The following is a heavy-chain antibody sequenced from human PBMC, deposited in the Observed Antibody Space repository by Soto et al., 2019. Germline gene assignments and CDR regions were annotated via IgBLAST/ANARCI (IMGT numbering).Heavy chain of an antibody. V-gene: IGHV4-31*03. J-gene: IGHJ5*02. CDR1: GDSVSRSSYY. CDR3: ASGLGYKA. Sequence: QVQLQESGPGLVKPSQTLSLTCTVSGDSVSRSSYYWSWIRQHPGKGLEWIGYIHHSGTTYYNPSLKSRITLSVDTSKNQFSLRLSSVTAADTAVYYCASGLGYKAWGQGTRVTFSS. D-gene: IGHD5-12*01. CDR2: IHHSGTT.